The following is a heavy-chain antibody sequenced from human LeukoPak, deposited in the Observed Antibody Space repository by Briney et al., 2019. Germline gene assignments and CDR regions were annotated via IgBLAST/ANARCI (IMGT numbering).Heavy chain of an antibody. D-gene: IGHD2-21*01. CDR3: ARIRGLTLPISYMDV. CDR1: GFTLSDQY. Sequence: GGSPRLSCAASGFTLSDQYIDWVRQAPGKGLEWLSYISVSGTKHADSVMGRVTVSRDDAKNSLYLQMNGLRAEDTAVYYCARIRGLTLPISYMDVWGKGTTVTVSS. V-gene: IGHV3-11*06. CDR2: ISVSGTK. J-gene: IGHJ6*03.